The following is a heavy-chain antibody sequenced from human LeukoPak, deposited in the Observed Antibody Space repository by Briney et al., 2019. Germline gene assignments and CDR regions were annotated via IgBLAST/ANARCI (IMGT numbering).Heavy chain of an antibody. V-gene: IGHV3-23*01. Sequence: GGSLRLSCAASGFTFSSYAMSWVRQAPGKGLEWVSAISGSGGSTYYADSVKGRFTISRDKSKNTLSLQMNGLRVEDTAVYYCAKVMPPGRIRFYSYYMDVWGKGTTVSVS. CDR1: GFTFSSYA. CDR2: ISGSGGST. D-gene: IGHD2-15*01. J-gene: IGHJ6*03. CDR3: AKVMPPGRIRFYSYYMDV.